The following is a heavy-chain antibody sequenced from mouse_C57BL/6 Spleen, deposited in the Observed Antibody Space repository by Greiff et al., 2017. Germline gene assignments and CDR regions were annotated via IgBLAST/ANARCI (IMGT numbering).Heavy chain of an antibody. V-gene: IGHV8-12*01. Sequence: QVTLKESGPGLLQSSQTLSLSCSFSGFSLSTSGMGVSWIRQPSGKGLEWLAHIYWDDDKRYNTSLKSRLTISKDTSRNQVFLKITSVDTAETATYYCARKDDYAAMDYWGQGTSVTVSS. CDR1: GFSLSTSGMG. CDR2: IYWDDDK. J-gene: IGHJ4*01. CDR3: ARKDDYAAMDY.